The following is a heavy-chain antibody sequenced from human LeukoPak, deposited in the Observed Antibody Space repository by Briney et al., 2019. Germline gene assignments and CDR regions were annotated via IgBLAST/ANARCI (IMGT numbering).Heavy chain of an antibody. CDR3: TRVGYIDEGIDY. D-gene: IGHD5-24*01. Sequence: GGSLRLSCAASGFTFSNYAMTWVRQAPGKGLEWVANIKQDGSKKSYVDSVKGRFTISRDNAKNSLYLQMNSLRAEDTAIYYCTRVGYIDEGIDYWGQGTLVTVSS. J-gene: IGHJ4*02. CDR1: GFTFSNYA. V-gene: IGHV3-7*04. CDR2: IKQDGSKK.